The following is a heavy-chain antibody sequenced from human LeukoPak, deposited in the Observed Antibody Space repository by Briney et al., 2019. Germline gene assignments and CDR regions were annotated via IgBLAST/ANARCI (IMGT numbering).Heavy chain of an antibody. V-gene: IGHV1-69*06. CDR1: GGTFSSYA. D-gene: IGHD2-15*01. CDR3: ARNQQVANPFYYYYYYMDV. CDR2: FIPIFGTA. Sequence: SVKVSCKASGGTFSSYAISWVRQAPGQGLEWMGGFIPIFGTANYAQKFQGRVTITADKSTSTAYMELSSLRSEDTAVYYCARNQQVANPFYYYYYYMDVWGKGTTVTVSS. J-gene: IGHJ6*03.